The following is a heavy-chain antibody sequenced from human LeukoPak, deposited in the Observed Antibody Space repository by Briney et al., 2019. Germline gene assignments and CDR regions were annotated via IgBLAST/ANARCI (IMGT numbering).Heavy chain of an antibody. V-gene: IGHV3-21*01. Sequence: PGGSLRLSCAASGFTFSSYSMNWVRQAPGKGLEWVSSISSSSSYIYYADSVKGRFTIPRDNAKNSLYLQMNSLRAEDTAVYYCARSKDRYGGYWGQGTLVTVSS. D-gene: IGHD3-16*02. CDR1: GFTFSSYS. CDR3: ARSKDRYGGY. CDR2: ISSSSSYI. J-gene: IGHJ4*02.